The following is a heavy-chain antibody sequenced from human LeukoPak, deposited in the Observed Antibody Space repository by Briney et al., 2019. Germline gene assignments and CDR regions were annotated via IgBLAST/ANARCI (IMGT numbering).Heavy chain of an antibody. D-gene: IGHD2-2*01. CDR3: AREYLGDIVVVPAQGGWFDP. J-gene: IGHJ5*02. Sequence: ASVKVSCKASGYTFTGYYIHWVRQAPGQGLEWMGWIHPNSGGTTYAQNFQGRVTMTRDTSISTAYMELSRLRSDDTAVYYCAREYLGDIVVVPAQGGWFDPWGQGTLVTVSS. CDR1: GYTFTGYY. CDR2: IHPNSGGT. V-gene: IGHV1-2*02.